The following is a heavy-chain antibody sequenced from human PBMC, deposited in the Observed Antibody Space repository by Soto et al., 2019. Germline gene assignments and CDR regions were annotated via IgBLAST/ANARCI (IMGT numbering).Heavy chain of an antibody. CDR2: IYYSGST. D-gene: IGHD4-17*01. Sequence: QVQLQESGPGLVKPSQTLSLTCTVSGGSISSGGYYWSWIRQHPGKGLEWIGYIYYSGSTYYNPSHLSSVTRSVDTXATXFXRKRSAVTAADTAVYYCARLPLQPGDRPLSCYGMDVWGQGTTVTASS. V-gene: IGHV4-31*03. J-gene: IGHJ6*02. CDR3: ARLPLQPGDRPLSCYGMDV. CDR1: GGSISSGGYY.